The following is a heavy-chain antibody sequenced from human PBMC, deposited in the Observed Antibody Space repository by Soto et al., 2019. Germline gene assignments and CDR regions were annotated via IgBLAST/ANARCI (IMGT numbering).Heavy chain of an antibody. D-gene: IGHD6-19*01. Sequence: HVTLKESGPVLAKPTETLTLTCTVSGFSLSNGKVGVSWICQPPGKALEWLAHIFSNDEKSYMTYLKSRLTITEDTSKSQVVRTMTNVDHVDTATYYCARRLFGSSVAVGYFYMDAWGKGTTVTV. CDR2: IFSNDEK. CDR3: ARRLFGSSVAVGYFYMDA. CDR1: GFSLSNGKVG. V-gene: IGHV2-26*01. J-gene: IGHJ6*03.